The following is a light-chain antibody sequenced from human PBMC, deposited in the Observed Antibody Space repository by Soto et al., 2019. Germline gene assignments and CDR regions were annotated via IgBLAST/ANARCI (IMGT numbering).Light chain of an antibody. CDR2: SDD. CDR3: SAWDDNLNGPL. CDR1: NSTIARYS. J-gene: IGLJ3*02. Sequence: QSVVTQPPSLAGSPGQRVTISCSWSNSTIARYSVNWYQHLPGTAPKILIYSDDQRPSGVPDRFSGSKSGTSASLASRGLESENEAEYYCSAWDDNLNGPLFGGGTKLTVL. V-gene: IGLV1-44*01.